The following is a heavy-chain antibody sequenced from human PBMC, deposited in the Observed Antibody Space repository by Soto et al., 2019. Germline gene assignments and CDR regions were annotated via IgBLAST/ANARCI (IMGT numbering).Heavy chain of an antibody. V-gene: IGHV1-8*01. CDR1: GYTFTSYD. D-gene: IGHD3-16*02. Sequence: ASVKVYCKASGYTFTSYDINWVRQATGQVLEWMGWMNPNSGNTGYAQKFQGRVTMTRNTSISTAYMELSSLRSEDTAVYYCARGRGIYDYVWGSYRQNWFDPWGQGTLVTVSS. CDR3: ARGRGIYDYVWGSYRQNWFDP. J-gene: IGHJ5*02. CDR2: MNPNSGNT.